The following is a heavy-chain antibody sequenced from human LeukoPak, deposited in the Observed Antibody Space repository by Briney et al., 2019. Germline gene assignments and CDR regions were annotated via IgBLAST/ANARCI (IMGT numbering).Heavy chain of an antibody. J-gene: IGHJ4*02. CDR1: GSSISSYY. Sequence: SETLSLTCTVSGSSISSYYWSWIRQSAGTGLEWIGRIHTSGSTNYNPSLKSRVTMSVDKPKKQFSLQVASMTAADTGVYYCARAPEFSSGWLLDCWGQGSLVTV. V-gene: IGHV4-4*07. CDR2: IHTSGST. CDR3: ARAPEFSSGWLLDC. D-gene: IGHD6-19*01.